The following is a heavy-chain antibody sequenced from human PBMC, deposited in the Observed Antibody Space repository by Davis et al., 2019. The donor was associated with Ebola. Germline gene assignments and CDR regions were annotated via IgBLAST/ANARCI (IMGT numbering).Heavy chain of an antibody. J-gene: IGHJ3*02. D-gene: IGHD6-13*01. CDR1: GFTFSSYA. CDR3: ATRPSSWYGEYDAFDI. V-gene: IGHV3-23*01. Sequence: PGGSLRLSCAASGFTFSSYAMSWVRQAPGKGLEWVSAISGSGGSTYYADSVKGRFTISRDNSKNTLYLQMNSLRAEDTAVYYCATRPSSWYGEYDAFDIWGQGTMVTVSS. CDR2: ISGSGGST.